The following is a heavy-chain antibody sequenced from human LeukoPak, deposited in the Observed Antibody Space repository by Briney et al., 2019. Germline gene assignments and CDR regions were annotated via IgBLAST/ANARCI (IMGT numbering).Heavy chain of an antibody. CDR3: AREIAAAGPWFDP. J-gene: IGHJ5*02. Sequence: GASVTVSCKASGYTFTIYYMHWVRQAPGQGLEWMGIINPSGGSTSYARKFQGRVTMTRDTSTSTVYMELSSLRSEDTAVYYCAREIAAAGPWFDPWGQGTLVTVSS. CDR1: GYTFTIYY. V-gene: IGHV1-46*01. D-gene: IGHD6-13*01. CDR2: INPSGGST.